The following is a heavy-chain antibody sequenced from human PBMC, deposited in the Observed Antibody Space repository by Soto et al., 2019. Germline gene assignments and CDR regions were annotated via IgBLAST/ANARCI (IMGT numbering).Heavy chain of an antibody. CDR1: GGSISSSSYY. V-gene: IGHV4-39*01. J-gene: IGHJ3*02. CDR3: ARHDCSGGSCYHDLGAFDI. CDR2: IYYSGST. D-gene: IGHD2-15*01. Sequence: QLQLQESGPGLVKPSETLSLTCTVSGGSISSSSYYWGWLRQPPGKGLEWIGSIYYSGSTYYNPSLRSRVTLSVDTSKNQFSLKLSSVTAADTAVYYGARHDCSGGSCYHDLGAFDIWGQGTLVTVSS.